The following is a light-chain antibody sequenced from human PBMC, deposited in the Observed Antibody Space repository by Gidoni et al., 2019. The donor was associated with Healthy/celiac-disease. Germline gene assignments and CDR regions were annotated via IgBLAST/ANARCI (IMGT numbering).Light chain of an antibody. CDR1: QSVSSSH. Sequence: IVLTQSPGTLSLSPGERATLSSRSSQSVSSSHLAWYQQKPGQAPRLLIYGASSRATGIPDRFSGSGSGTDFTLTISRLEPEDFAVYYCQQYGSSPPMYTFGQGTKLEI. CDR2: GAS. V-gene: IGKV3-20*01. J-gene: IGKJ2*01. CDR3: QQYGSSPPMYT.